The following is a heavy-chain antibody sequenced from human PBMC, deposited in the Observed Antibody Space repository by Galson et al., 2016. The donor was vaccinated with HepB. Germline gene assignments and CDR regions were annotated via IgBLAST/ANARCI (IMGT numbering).Heavy chain of an antibody. CDR3: ATQPHYDILTGYRFDP. CDR2: IYPGNSDT. J-gene: IGHJ5*02. Sequence: QSGAEVKKPGESLKISCKGSGYIFTTYWVVWVRQMPGKGLEWMGSIYPGNSDTKYSPSFQGQVTISADKSVNPAYLQWRSLKASDTAIYYCATQPHYDILTGYRFDPWGQGTQVIVSS. CDR1: GYIFTTYW. D-gene: IGHD3-9*01. V-gene: IGHV5-51*01.